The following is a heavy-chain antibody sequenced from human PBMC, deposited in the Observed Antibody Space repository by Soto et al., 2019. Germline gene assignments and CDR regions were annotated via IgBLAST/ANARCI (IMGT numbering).Heavy chain of an antibody. J-gene: IGHJ3*02. CDR2: ISAYNGNT. CDR3: ARKNDYIWGSYRSNTAFDI. D-gene: IGHD3-16*02. V-gene: IGHV1-18*01. CDR1: GYTFTSYG. Sequence: GASVKVSCKASGYTFTSYGISWVRQAPGQGLEWMGWISAYNGNTNYAQKLQGRVTMTTDKSTSTAYMELRSLRSDDTAVYYCARKNDYIWGSYRSNTAFDICDNGTMVTV.